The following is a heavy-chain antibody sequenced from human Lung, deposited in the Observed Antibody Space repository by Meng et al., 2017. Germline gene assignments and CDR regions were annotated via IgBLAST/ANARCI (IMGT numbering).Heavy chain of an antibody. V-gene: IGHV1-46*01. CDR2: INCKNGGT. D-gene: IGHD4-11*01. J-gene: IGHJ4*02. CDR3: AREQSPGHFDY. CDR1: GSTFTSYF. Sequence: QVQLVQSGAEVMKPGASFKVSCRASGSTFTSYFIHWVRQAPGQGLEWLATINCKNGGTNYAQRFQGGVTLTRDTPTSTVYMELSSLGYEGTAVYYCAREQSPGHFDYLGQGILVTVSS.